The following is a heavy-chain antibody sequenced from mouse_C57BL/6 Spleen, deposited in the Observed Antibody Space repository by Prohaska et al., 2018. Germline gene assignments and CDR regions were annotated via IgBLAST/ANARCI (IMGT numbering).Heavy chain of an antibody. CDR2: IHPSDSDT. CDR1: GYTFTSYW. Sequence: QVQLQQPGAELVKPGASVKVSCKASGYTFTSYWMHWVKQRPGQGLEWIGRIHPSDSDTNYNQKFEGKATLTVDKSSSTAYMQLSSLTSEDSAVYYCAIGGWLLPLDVWGTGTTVTVSS. CDR3: AIGGWLLPLDV. J-gene: IGHJ1*03. V-gene: IGHV1-74*01. D-gene: IGHD2-3*01.